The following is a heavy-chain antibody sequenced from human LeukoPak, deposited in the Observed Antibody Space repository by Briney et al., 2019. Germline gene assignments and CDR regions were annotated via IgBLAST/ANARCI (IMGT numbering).Heavy chain of an antibody. J-gene: IGHJ4*02. CDR2: FDPGAGEI. V-gene: IGHV1-24*01. CDR1: GDTLSELT. Sequence: ASVKVSCKVSGDTLSELTMHWVRQAPGKGLEWMGGFDPGAGEILYAQQFQGRVTMTEDTSTDTAYMELTSLRSEDSGVYFCAAGGIYSLLDYWGQGTLVAVSS. D-gene: IGHD3-10*01. CDR3: AAGGIYSLLDY.